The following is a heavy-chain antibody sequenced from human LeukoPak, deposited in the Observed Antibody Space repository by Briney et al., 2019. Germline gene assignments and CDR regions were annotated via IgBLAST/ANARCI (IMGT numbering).Heavy chain of an antibody. CDR1: GYTFTSCG. Sequence: ASVKVSCKASGYTFTSCGISWVRQAPGQGLEWMGWISVYNGNTKYVQKFQGRVTMTTDTSTRKAYMELRSLRSDDTAVYYCARGSSGYSYGWYYYYYMDVWGKGTTVTVSS. V-gene: IGHV1-18*01. D-gene: IGHD5-18*01. J-gene: IGHJ6*03. CDR3: ARGSSGYSYGWYYYYYMDV. CDR2: ISVYNGNT.